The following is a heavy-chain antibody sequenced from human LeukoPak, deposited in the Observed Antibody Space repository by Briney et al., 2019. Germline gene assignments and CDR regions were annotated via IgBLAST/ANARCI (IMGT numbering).Heavy chain of an antibody. J-gene: IGHJ6*03. CDR1: GFTFSSYG. V-gene: IGHV3-30*03. CDR3: ARDGKGPYYYYYYYMDV. D-gene: IGHD4-23*01. CDR2: ISYDGSNK. Sequence: GGSLRLSCGASGFTFSSYGMHWVRQAPGKGLEWVSVISYDGSNKYYADSVKGRFTISRDNAKNTLYLQMNSLRAEDTAVYYCARDGKGPYYYYYYYMDVWGKGTTVTVSS.